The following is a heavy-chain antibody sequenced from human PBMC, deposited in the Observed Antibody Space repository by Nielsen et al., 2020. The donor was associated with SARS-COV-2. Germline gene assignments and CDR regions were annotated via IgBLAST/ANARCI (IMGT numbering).Heavy chain of an antibody. Sequence: GGSLRLSCAASGFSFDDYAMHWVRQAPGKGLEWVSGISWNSGNIGYADSVKGRFTISRDNAKNSLYLQMNSLRAEDTAFYYCAKDFVSYGSFDAFHIWGQGTMVTVSS. D-gene: IGHD5-18*01. CDR2: ISWNSGNI. V-gene: IGHV3-9*01. CDR3: AKDFVSYGSFDAFHI. J-gene: IGHJ3*02. CDR1: GFSFDDYA.